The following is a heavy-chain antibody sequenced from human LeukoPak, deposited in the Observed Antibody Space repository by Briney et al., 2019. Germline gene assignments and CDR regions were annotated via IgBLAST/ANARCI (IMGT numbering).Heavy chain of an antibody. CDR3: ARDSSGYYYPDAFDI. V-gene: IGHV3-7*04. CDR2: IKQDGSKK. Sequence: RSGGSLRLSCAASGFSFSSYGMSWVRQAPGKGLEWVANIKQDGSKKYYVDSVKGRFTISRDNAKNSLYLQMNSLRAEDTAVYYCARDSSGYYYPDAFDIWGQGTMVTVSS. D-gene: IGHD3-22*01. J-gene: IGHJ3*02. CDR1: GFSFSSYG.